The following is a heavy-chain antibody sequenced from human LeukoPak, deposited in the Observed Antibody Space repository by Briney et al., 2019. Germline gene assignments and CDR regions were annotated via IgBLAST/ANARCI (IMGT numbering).Heavy chain of an antibody. Sequence: SGTLSLTCAVSGGSISSSNWWSWVRQPPGKGLEWIGEINHSGTINYNPSLKSRVTISIDASKNQFSLKLSSVTAADTAVYYCARSVVAATPDAFDIWGQGTMVTVSS. CDR3: ARSVVAATPDAFDI. J-gene: IGHJ3*02. CDR2: INHSGTI. V-gene: IGHV4-4*02. CDR1: GGSISSSNW. D-gene: IGHD2-15*01.